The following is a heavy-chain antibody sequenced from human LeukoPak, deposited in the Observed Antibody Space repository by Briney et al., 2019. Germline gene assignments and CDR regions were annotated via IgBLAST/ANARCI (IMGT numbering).Heavy chain of an antibody. J-gene: IGHJ4*02. D-gene: IGHD3-22*01. V-gene: IGHV4-34*01. CDR1: GGSCSGYY. CDR2: ISHSGST. CDR3: ARGRPRSSGYYSLSNFDY. Sequence: PSDTLSLTCALYGGSCSGYYWNWIRQPPGKGLEWIGEISHSGSTNYNPSLKSRVTISVDTSPNEFFLTLSSVSAADAAVYYCARGRPRSSGYYSLSNFDYWGQGTLVTVSS.